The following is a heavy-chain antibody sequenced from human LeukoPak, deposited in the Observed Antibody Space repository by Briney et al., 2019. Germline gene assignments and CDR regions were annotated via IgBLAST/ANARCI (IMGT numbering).Heavy chain of an antibody. V-gene: IGHV1-8*02. CDR1: GYTFTNYD. CDR3: ARTFYSYGDFAY. Sequence: ASVKVSCKASGYTFTNYDINWVRQATGQGLEWMGWMNPNTGDTGYAQKFQGRVTMTRNTSISTAYMELSSLRSEDTAVYYCARTFYSYGDFAYWGQGALVTVSS. CDR2: MNPNTGDT. J-gene: IGHJ4*02. D-gene: IGHD2-15*01.